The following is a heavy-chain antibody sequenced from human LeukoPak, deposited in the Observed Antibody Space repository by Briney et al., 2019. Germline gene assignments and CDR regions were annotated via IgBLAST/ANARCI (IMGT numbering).Heavy chain of an antibody. CDR1: GFTFSSYA. J-gene: IGHJ4*02. D-gene: IGHD1-26*01. CDR3: AKDRVGTTGSY. Sequence: GGSLRLSCAASGFTFSSYAMSWVRQAPGKGLEWVSAISGSGGSTYYAGSVKGRFTISRDNSKNTLYLQMNSLRAEDTAVYYCAKDRVGTTGSYWGQGTLVTVSS. CDR2: ISGSGGST. V-gene: IGHV3-23*01.